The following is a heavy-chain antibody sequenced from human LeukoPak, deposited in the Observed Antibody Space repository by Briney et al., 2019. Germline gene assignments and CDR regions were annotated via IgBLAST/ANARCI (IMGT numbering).Heavy chain of an antibody. V-gene: IGHV3-21*01. CDR2: ISSSGSYI. J-gene: IGHJ6*02. D-gene: IGHD2-15*01. CDR1: GFTFSIYS. CDR3: ARELGYCSGGSCYSYYYGMDV. Sequence: GGSLRLSCAASGFTFSIYSMNWVRQAPGKGLEWVSSISSSGSYIYYADSVKGRFTISRDNAKNSLDLQMNSLRAEDTAVYYCARELGYCSGGSCYSYYYGMDVWGQGTTVTVSS.